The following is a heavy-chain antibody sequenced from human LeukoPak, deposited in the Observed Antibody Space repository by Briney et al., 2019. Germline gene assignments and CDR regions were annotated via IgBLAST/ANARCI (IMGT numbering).Heavy chain of an antibody. Sequence: GGSLRLSCAASGFTFDDYAMHWVRQAPGKGLEWVSGINWNSDTIRYADSVKGRFTISRDNAKSSLYLQMNSLRTDDMALYYCVKSPRGAVWYYFDYWGQGTLVTVSS. J-gene: IGHJ4*02. D-gene: IGHD3-10*01. CDR1: GFTFDDYA. CDR2: INWNSDTI. CDR3: VKSPRGAVWYYFDY. V-gene: IGHV3-9*03.